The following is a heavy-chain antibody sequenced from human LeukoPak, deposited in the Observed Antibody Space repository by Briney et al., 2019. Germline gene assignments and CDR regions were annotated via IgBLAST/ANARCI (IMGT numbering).Heavy chain of an antibody. CDR3: ARGELLWFGELLTGFDY. CDR1: GYTFTSYG. J-gene: IGHJ4*02. D-gene: IGHD3-10*01. CDR2: ISAYNGNT. V-gene: IGHV1-18*01. Sequence: ASVKVSCKASGYTFTSYGISWVRQAPGQGLEWMGWISAYNGNTNYAQKFQGRVTITADESTSTAYMELSSLRSEDTAVYYCARGELLWFGELLTGFDYWGQGTLVTVSS.